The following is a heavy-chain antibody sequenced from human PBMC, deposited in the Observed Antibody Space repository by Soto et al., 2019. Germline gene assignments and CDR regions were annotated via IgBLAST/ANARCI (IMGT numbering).Heavy chain of an antibody. Sequence: SETLSLTCTVSGGSITDYSWVWIRQPAGKGLEWIGRIFSSGSTNYTPSLKGRITMSLDTSKNQFSLKLNSATATDTAVYFCARDQGVVVTADNWFDPWGQGILVTVSS. CDR3: ARDQGVVVTADNWFDP. CDR1: GGSITDYS. V-gene: IGHV4-4*07. J-gene: IGHJ5*02. D-gene: IGHD2-21*02. CDR2: IFSSGST.